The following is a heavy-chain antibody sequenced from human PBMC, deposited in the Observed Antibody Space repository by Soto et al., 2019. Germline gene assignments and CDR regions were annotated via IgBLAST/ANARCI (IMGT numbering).Heavy chain of an antibody. V-gene: IGHV1-69*12. CDR1: GGTFSSYA. CDR3: ARHSGLERGHYYYGMDV. D-gene: IGHD1-1*01. Sequence: QVQLVQSGAEVKKPGSSVKVSCKASGGTFSSYAISWVRQAPGQGLEWMGGIIPIFGTANYAQKFQGRVTITADESTSTAYMELSSLRSEDTAVYYCARHSGLERGHYYYGMDVWGQGTTVTVYS. CDR2: IIPIFGTA. J-gene: IGHJ6*02.